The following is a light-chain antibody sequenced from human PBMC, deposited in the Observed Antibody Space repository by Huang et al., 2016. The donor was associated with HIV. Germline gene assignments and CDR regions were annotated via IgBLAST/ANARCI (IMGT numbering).Light chain of an antibody. CDR2: GAS. CDR1: QSVSSRL. V-gene: IGKV3-20*01. J-gene: IGKJ1*01. Sequence: EIVLTQSPGALSLSPGERATLSCRASQSVSSRLLAWYQQKPGQAPRRLIYGASRRDAGSPDRFSGSGSGTDFTRTISRLEPEDFAVYYCQQYGGSPWTFGQGTKVEIK. CDR3: QQYGGSPWT.